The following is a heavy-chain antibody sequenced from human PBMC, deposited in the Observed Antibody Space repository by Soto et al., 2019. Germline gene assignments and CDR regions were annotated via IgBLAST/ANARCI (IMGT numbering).Heavy chain of an antibody. D-gene: IGHD2-8*01. CDR3: ARVGMVTPHYYYYYGMDV. Sequence: PGGSLRLSCAASGFTFSSYGMHWVRQAPGKGLEWVAVIWYDGSNKYYADSVKGRFTISRDNSKNTLYLQMNSLRAEDTAVYYCARVGMVTPHYYYYYGMDVWGQETTVTVSS. J-gene: IGHJ6*02. CDR1: GFTFSSYG. CDR2: IWYDGSNK. V-gene: IGHV3-33*01.